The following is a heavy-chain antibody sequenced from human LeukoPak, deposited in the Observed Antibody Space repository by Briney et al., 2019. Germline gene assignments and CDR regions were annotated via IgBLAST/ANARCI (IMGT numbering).Heavy chain of an antibody. Sequence: GGSLRLSCAASGFTFSSYAMSWVRQAPGKGLEWVSAISGSGGSTYYADSVKGRFTISRDNSKNTPYLQMNSLRAEDTAVYYCAKAMVRGVIYYYGMDVWGQGTMVTVSS. V-gene: IGHV3-23*01. CDR3: AKAMVRGVIYYYGMDV. CDR1: GFTFSSYA. D-gene: IGHD3-10*01. CDR2: ISGSGGST. J-gene: IGHJ6*02.